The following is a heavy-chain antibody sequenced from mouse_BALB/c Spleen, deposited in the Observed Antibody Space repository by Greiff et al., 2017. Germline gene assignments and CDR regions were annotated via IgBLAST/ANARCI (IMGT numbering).Heavy chain of an antibody. CDR3: TRSYYGSSSDAMDY. Sequence: EVKLVESGTVLARPGASVKMSCKASGYTFTSYWMHWVKQRPGQGLEWIGAIYPGNSDTSYNQKFKGKAKLTAVTSTSTAYIELSSLTNEDSAVYYCTRSYYGSSSDAMDYWGQGTSVTVSS. D-gene: IGHD1-1*01. CDR1: GYTFTSYW. V-gene: IGHV1-5*01. CDR2: IYPGNSDT. J-gene: IGHJ4*01.